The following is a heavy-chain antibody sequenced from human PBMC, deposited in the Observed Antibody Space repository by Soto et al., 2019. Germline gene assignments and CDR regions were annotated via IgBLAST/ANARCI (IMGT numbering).Heavy chain of an antibody. Sequence: ASVKVSGKTSGYVFTSFAIHWMRQAPGQGPERMGWINTGNGDSKYSEKFQDRDTITKDTSPTTAYMELSSLTSEDTAVYYCARVTTTAMPGFDYWGQGTLVTVS. CDR1: GYVFTSFA. CDR3: ARVTTTAMPGFDY. V-gene: IGHV1-3*04. D-gene: IGHD4-4*01. CDR2: INTGNGDS. J-gene: IGHJ4*02.